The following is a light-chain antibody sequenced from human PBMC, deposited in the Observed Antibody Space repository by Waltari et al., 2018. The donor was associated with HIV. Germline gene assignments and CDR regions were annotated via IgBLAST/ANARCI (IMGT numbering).Light chain of an antibody. CDR2: AAS. J-gene: IGKJ5*01. CDR3: QQRSNWPPVT. Sequence: EVVMTQSPATLSVSPGERAALACRASQSVSSNLAWYQQKPGQAPRLLIYAASTRATGVPVRISGSGSGTEFTLTISSLQSEDVAVYYCQQRSNWPPVTFGQGTRLEI. V-gene: IGKV3-15*01. CDR1: QSVSSN.